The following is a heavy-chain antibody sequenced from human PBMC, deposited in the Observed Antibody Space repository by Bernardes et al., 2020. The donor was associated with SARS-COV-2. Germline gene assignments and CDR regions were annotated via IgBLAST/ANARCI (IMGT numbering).Heavy chain of an antibody. CDR1: GFTFSSYA. V-gene: IGHV3-23*01. CDR3: AKDYSVIGQAVYYYGLDV. Sequence: GGSLRLSCAASGFTFSSYAMSWVSQAPGKGLEWVSTISGSGDATYYADSVKGRLTISRDNSKNTRYLQMNSLRAEDTAVYYCAKDYSVIGQAVYYYGLDVWGQGTTVTVSS. D-gene: IGHD4-4*01. CDR2: ISGSGDAT. J-gene: IGHJ6*02.